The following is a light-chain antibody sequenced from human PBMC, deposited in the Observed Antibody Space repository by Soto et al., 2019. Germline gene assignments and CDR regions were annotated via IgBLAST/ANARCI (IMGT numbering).Light chain of an antibody. CDR1: SSDVSAYNY. CDR2: DVS. CDR3: CSYAGTYSDV. J-gene: IGLJ1*01. V-gene: IGLV2-11*01. Sequence: QSALTQPRSVSGSPGQSVTISCTGTSSDVSAYNYVSWYQQHPGKAPKFMIYDVSKRPSGVPDRISGSKSGNTASLTISGLQAEDEADYYCCSYAGTYSDVFGTGTKLTVL.